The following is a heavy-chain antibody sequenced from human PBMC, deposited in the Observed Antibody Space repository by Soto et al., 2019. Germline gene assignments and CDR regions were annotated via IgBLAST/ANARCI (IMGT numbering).Heavy chain of an antibody. CDR1: GFTFSSYW. D-gene: IGHD6-13*01. J-gene: IGHJ4*02. Sequence: EVQLVESGGGLVQPGGSLRLSCAASGFTFSSYWMHWVRQAPGKGLVWVSRINSDGSSTSYADSVKGRFTISRDNAKNTLALQMNSLGADDTADCARAEAAQSYFDYWGQGTLVTVAS. CDR3: ARAEAAQSYFDY. CDR2: INSDGSST. V-gene: IGHV3-74*01.